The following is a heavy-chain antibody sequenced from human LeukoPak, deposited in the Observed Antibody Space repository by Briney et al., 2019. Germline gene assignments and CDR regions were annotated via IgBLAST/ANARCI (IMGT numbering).Heavy chain of an antibody. CDR1: GFTFSDYG. CDR3: AKYRHGAYGSFFDY. J-gene: IGHJ4*02. V-gene: IGHV3-30*02. D-gene: IGHD4-17*01. Sequence: GGSLRLSCAASGFTFSDYGMHWVRQAPGKGLEWVAFIRYDGGDERYADSVKGQFTVSRDNSKNTLYLQMNSLRVEDTAVYYCAKYRHGAYGSFFDYWGQGTLVTVSS. CDR2: IRYDGGDE.